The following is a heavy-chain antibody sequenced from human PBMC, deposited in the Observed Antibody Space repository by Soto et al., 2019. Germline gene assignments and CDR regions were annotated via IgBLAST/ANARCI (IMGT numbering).Heavy chain of an antibody. V-gene: IGHV1-69*12. Sequence: QVQLVQSGAEVKKPGSSVKVSCKASGGTFSTYAISWVRQAPGQGLEWMGGIIPMFGTANYAQKFQGRVTITAHESTSTAYVELSSLRSEDTAVFYCARRYCISSSCYLYGMDVWGQGTTVTVSS. D-gene: IGHD2-15*01. J-gene: IGHJ6*02. CDR3: ARRYCISSSCYLYGMDV. CDR2: IIPMFGTA. CDR1: GGTFSTYA.